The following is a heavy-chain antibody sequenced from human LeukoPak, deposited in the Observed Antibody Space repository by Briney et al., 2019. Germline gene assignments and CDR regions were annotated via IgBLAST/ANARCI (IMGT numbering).Heavy chain of an antibody. J-gene: IGHJ4*02. CDR1: GYTFTSYG. CDR3: ARDRFRDILTGYYCIDY. CDR2: ISAYNGNT. D-gene: IGHD3-9*01. Sequence: ASVKVSCTASGYTFTSYGISWVRQAPGQGLEWMGWISAYNGNTNYAQKLQGRVTMTTDTSKSTAYMELRSLRTDDTAVYYCARDRFRDILTGYYCIDYWGQGTLVTVSS. V-gene: IGHV1-18*04.